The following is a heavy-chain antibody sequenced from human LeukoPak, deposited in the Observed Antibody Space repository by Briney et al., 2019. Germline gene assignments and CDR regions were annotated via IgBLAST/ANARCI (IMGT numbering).Heavy chain of an antibody. CDR2: IYHSGST. CDR1: GGSISSGGYY. Sequence: PSQTLSLTCTVSGGSISSGGYYWSWIRQPPGKGLEWIGYIYHSGSTYYNPSLKSRVTISVDRSKNQFSLKMTSVTAADTAVYYCARVKHDYSNYCFDYWGQGTLVTVSS. CDR3: ARVKHDYSNYCFDY. V-gene: IGHV4-30-2*01. D-gene: IGHD4-11*01. J-gene: IGHJ4*02.